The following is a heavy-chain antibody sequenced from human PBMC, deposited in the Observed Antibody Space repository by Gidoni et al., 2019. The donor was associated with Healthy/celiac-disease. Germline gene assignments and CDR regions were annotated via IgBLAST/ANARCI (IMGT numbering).Heavy chain of an antibody. CDR3: ARESSQTAWFDP. D-gene: IGHD5-18*01. V-gene: IGHV4-30-2*01. Sequence: QLQLQESGSGLVKPSPTLSLTCAVSGGSISSGGYSWSWIRQQPGKGLEWIGYIYHSGSTYYNPSLKSRVTISVDRSKNQFSLKLSSVTAADTAVYYCARESSQTAWFDPWGQGTLVTVSS. CDR1: GGSISSGGYS. J-gene: IGHJ5*02. CDR2: IYHSGST.